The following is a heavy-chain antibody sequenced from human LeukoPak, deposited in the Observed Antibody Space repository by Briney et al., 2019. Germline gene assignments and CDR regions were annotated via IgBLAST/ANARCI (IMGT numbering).Heavy chain of an antibody. Sequence: GGSLRLSCAASGFSVSNTYMSWVRQTPGKGLEWVSVIFSGGNTYYIDSVKGRFTISRDNSKNTLYLQMNRLRAEDTAVYYCARDGGWPGYFDIWGQGTMVAVSS. V-gene: IGHV3-53*01. D-gene: IGHD3-16*01. CDR2: IFSGGNT. CDR1: GFSVSNTY. CDR3: ARDGGWPGYFDI. J-gene: IGHJ3*02.